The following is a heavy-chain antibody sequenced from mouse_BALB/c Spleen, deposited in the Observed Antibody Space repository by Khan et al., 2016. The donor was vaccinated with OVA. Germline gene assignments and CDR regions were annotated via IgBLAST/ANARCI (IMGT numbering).Heavy chain of an antibody. CDR3: ARGYYGDAFAY. D-gene: IGHD2-13*01. CDR1: GFTFSDYY. J-gene: IGHJ3*01. CDR2: ISDGGSYT. V-gene: IGHV5-4*02. Sequence: EVELVESGGGLVKPGGSLKLSCAASGFTFSDYYMYWVRQTPEKRLEWVATISDGGSYTYYPASVKGRFTISRDDVKNNLYLQMSSMKSEDTAMYYCARGYYGDAFAYWVQGTLVTVSA.